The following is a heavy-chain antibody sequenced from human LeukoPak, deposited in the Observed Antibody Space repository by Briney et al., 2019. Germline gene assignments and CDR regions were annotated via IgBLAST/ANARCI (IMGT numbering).Heavy chain of an antibody. Sequence: GASVKVSCKASGYTFTGYYMHWVRRAPGQGLEWMGWINPNSGGTNYAQKFQGRVTMTRDTSISTAYMELSRLRSDDTAVYYCARDLRGSGSYYKAWAVFGYWGQGTLVTVSS. CDR3: ARDLRGSGSYYKAWAVFGY. CDR1: GYTFTGYY. D-gene: IGHD3-10*01. J-gene: IGHJ4*02. CDR2: INPNSGGT. V-gene: IGHV1-2*02.